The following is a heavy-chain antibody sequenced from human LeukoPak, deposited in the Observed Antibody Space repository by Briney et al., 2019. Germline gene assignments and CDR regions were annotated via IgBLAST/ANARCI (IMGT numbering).Heavy chain of an antibody. J-gene: IGHJ5*02. V-gene: IGHV4-59*08. CDR3: ASLAAAGIRRFDP. D-gene: IGHD6-13*01. CDR1: GGSISSYY. Sequence: SKTLSLTCIVSGGSISSYYWSWIRQPPGKGLEWIGYIYYSGSTNYNPSLKSRVTISVDTSKNQFSLKLSSVTAADTAVYYCASLAAAGIRRFDPWGQGTLVTVSS. CDR2: IYYSGST.